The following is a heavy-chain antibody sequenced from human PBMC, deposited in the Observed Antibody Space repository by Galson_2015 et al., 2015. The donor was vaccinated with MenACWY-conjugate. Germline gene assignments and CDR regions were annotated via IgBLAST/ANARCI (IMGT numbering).Heavy chain of an antibody. J-gene: IGHJ5*02. CDR2: METKGDGYAT. V-gene: IGHV3-73*01. D-gene: IGHD4-17*01. CDR1: GFLFGGSA. Sequence: SLRTCCEASGFLFGGSAIHWVRQASGEGVEWVGQMETKGDGYATKTDSSARGRVFISGDDSMNRAFLQMNSLKTADTAVYYCTRDAGDYNWFDPWGQGALVTVSS. CDR3: TRDAGDYNWFDP.